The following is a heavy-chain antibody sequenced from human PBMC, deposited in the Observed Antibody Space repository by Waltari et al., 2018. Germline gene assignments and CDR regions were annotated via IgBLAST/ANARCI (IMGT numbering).Heavy chain of an antibody. CDR2: TYYSGST. CDR3: ARPPRGKYYFDY. Sequence: QLQLQESGPGLVKPSETLSLTCTVSGGSISSSSYYWGWIRQPPGKGLEWIGRTYYSGSTYYNPSPKSRVTISVDTSKNQCSLKLSSVTAADTAVYYCARPPRGKYYFDYWGQGTLVTVSS. CDR1: GGSISSSSYY. V-gene: IGHV4-39*01. J-gene: IGHJ4*02.